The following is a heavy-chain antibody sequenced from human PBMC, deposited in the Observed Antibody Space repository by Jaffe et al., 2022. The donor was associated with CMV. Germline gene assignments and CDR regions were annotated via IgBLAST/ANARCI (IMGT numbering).Heavy chain of an antibody. V-gene: IGHV2-5*01. Sequence: QITLKESGPTLVKPTETLTLTCTFSGFSLRSSGVGVGWIRQPPGEALEWLALIYWNDDERYSPSLRSRLTITKDTSKNQVVLTMTNMDPVDTATYFCSHFPSAGSPTIGSWFDPWGQGTLVTVSS. J-gene: IGHJ5*02. CDR1: GFSLRSSGVG. D-gene: IGHD3-3*01. CDR3: SHFPSAGSPTIGSWFDP. CDR2: IYWNDDE.